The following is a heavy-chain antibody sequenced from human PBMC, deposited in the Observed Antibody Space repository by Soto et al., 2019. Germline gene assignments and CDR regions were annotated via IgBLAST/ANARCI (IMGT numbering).Heavy chain of an antibody. J-gene: IGHJ3*02. D-gene: IGHD1-7*01. CDR3: AREGILSMALTGTTAFDI. CDR1: GYTFTSYG. Sequence: ASVKVSCKASGYTFTSYGISWVRQAPGQGLEWMGWISAYNGNTNYAQKLQGRVTMTTDTSTSTAYMELRSLRSDDTAVYYCAREGILSMALTGTTAFDIWGQGTMVTVSS. CDR2: ISAYNGNT. V-gene: IGHV1-18*01.